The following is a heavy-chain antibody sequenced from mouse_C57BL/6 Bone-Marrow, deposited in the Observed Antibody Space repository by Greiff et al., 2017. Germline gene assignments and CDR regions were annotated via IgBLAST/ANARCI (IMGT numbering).Heavy chain of an antibody. CDR2: INPSSGYT. CDR1: GYTFTSYW. Sequence: QVQLKQSGAELAKPGASVKLSCKASGYTFTSYWMHWVKQRPGQGLEWIGYINPSSGYTKYNQKFKDKATLTADTSSSPAYMQLSSLTYEDSADYYCAEEGYFDYWGQGTTLTVSS. CDR3: AEEGYFDY. V-gene: IGHV1-7*01. J-gene: IGHJ2*01.